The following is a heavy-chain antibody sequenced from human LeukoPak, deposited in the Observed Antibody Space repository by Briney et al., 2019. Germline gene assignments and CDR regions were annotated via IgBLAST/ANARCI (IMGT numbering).Heavy chain of an antibody. D-gene: IGHD2-15*01. CDR1: GFTFSSYS. V-gene: IGHV3-21*01. CDR3: ARDSPIPGYCSGGSCLGAFDI. J-gene: IGHJ3*02. Sequence: NPGRSLRLSCAASGFTFSSYSMNWVRQAPGKGLEWVSSISSSSSYIYYADSVKGRFTISRDNAKNSLYLQMNSLRAEDTAVYYCARDSPIPGYCSGGSCLGAFDIWGQGTMVTVSS. CDR2: ISSSSSYI.